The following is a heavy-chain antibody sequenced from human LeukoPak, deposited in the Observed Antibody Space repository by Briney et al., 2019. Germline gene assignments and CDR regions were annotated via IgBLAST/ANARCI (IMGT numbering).Heavy chain of an antibody. D-gene: IGHD3-10*01. CDR2: ISSNGGST. CDR1: GFTFSSYA. CDR3: ARSQLLWFGELNYYFDY. J-gene: IGHJ4*02. V-gene: IGHV3-64*01. Sequence: GGSLRLSCAASGFTFSSYAMHWVRQAPGKGLEYVSAISSNGGSTYYANSVKGRFTISRDNSKNTLYLQMGSLRAEDMAVYYCARSQLLWFGELNYYFDYWGRGTLVTVSS.